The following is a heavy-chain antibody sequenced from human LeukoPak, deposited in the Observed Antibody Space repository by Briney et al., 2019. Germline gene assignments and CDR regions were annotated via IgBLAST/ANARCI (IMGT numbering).Heavy chain of an antibody. Sequence: GGSLRLSCAASGFTFSSYSMNWVRQAPGKGLEWVSYISSSSSTIYYADSVKGRFTISRDNAKNSLYLQMSSLRAEDTAVYYCAREAFGDYGDYEGYWGQGTLVTVSS. CDR3: AREAFGDYGDYEGY. J-gene: IGHJ4*02. D-gene: IGHD4-17*01. CDR1: GFTFSSYS. CDR2: ISSSSSTI. V-gene: IGHV3-48*01.